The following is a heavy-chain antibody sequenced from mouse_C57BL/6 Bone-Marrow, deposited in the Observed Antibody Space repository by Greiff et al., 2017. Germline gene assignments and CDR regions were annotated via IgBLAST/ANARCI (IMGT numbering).Heavy chain of an antibody. CDR3: TRLLLRFNY. CDR2: IDPENGDT. J-gene: IGHJ4*01. CDR1: GFNIKDDY. D-gene: IGHD1-1*01. V-gene: IGHV14-4*01. Sequence: EVQRVESGAELVRPGASVKLSCTASGFNIKDDYMHWVKQRPEQGLEWIGWIDPENGDTEYASKFQGKATITADTSSNTAYLQLSSLTSEDTAVYYCTRLLLRFNYWGQGTSVTVSS.